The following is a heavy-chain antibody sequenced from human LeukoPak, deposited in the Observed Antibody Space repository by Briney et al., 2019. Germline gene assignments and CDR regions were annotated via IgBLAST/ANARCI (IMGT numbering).Heavy chain of an antibody. V-gene: IGHV3-30*18. Sequence: PGGSLRLSCAASGFTFSNFGMHWVRQAPGKGLEWVAVISYDRKNEYYTDSVKGRFTISRDNAKNTVYLQMNSLKPEDTAVYYCAKQMAVDYFDYWGQGTLVTVSS. CDR3: AKQMAVDYFDY. D-gene: IGHD5-24*01. CDR1: GFTFSNFG. CDR2: ISYDRKNE. J-gene: IGHJ4*02.